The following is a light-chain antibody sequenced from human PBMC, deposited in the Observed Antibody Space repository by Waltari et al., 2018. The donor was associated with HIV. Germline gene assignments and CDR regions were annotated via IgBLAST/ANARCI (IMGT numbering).Light chain of an antibody. J-gene: IGLJ2*01. CDR2: ANN. Sequence: QSVLTQPPSVSGAPGQRVTISCTGSSSNIGAGYDVHWYQQLPGTAPKLLIYANNIRAAGVPDRFSGSKSGPSASLAITALQAEDEANYYCQSYDSGLSGSVFGGGTKLTVL. CDR1: SSNIGAGYD. V-gene: IGLV1-40*01. CDR3: QSYDSGLSGSV.